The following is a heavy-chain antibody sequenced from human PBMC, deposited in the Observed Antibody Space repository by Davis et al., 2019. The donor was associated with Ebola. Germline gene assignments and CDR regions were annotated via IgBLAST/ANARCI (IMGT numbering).Heavy chain of an antibody. J-gene: IGHJ6*02. CDR2: IYYGVNT. CDR3: ARDSVPTISVGMDV. V-gene: IGHV4-34*11. CDR1: GGSFSGYY. D-gene: IGHD3-9*01. Sequence: MPGGSLRLSCAVYGGSFSGYYWSWIRQPPGKGLEWIGHIYYGVNTNYNPSLKGRVTMSVDRSNNQFSMHLTSVTAADTAIYYCARDSVPTISVGMDVWGQGTTVTVSS.